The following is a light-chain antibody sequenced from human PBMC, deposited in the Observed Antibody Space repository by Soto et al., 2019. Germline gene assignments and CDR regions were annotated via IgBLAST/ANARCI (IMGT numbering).Light chain of an antibody. V-gene: IGLV1-40*01. CDR3: QSYDSSLSVV. CDR2: VNS. J-gene: IGLJ2*01. Sequence: QAVVTQPPSVSGAPGQRVTISCTGSSSNIGAGYDVHWYQQLPGTAPKLLIYVNSNRPSGVPDRFSGSKSGTSASLAITGLQAEDEADYHCQSYDSSLSVVFGGGTKLTVL. CDR1: SSNIGAGYD.